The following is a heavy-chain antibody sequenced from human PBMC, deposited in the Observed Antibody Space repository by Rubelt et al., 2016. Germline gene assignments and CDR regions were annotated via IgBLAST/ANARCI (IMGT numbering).Heavy chain of an antibody. CDR1: GFSFSSCG. Sequence: GGGVVQPGGSLRLSCAASGFSFSSCGMHWVRQAPGKGLEWVAVISYDGGKSYYADSVKGRFTISRDNSKNTLYVQMNSLRAEDTAVYYCARNPDYSYGDFWGQGTLVTVSS. CDR3: ARNPDYSYGDF. D-gene: IGHD5-18*01. CDR2: ISYDGGKS. J-gene: IGHJ4*02. V-gene: IGHV3-30*03.